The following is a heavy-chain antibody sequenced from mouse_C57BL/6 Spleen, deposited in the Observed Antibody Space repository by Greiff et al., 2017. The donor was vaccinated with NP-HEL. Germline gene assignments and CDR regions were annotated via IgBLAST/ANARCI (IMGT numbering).Heavy chain of an antibody. CDR1: GFTFSDYY. D-gene: IGHD1-1*01. CDR3: AREEGYGSPWYFDV. Sequence: EVKLMESEGGLVQPGSSMKLSCTASGFTFSDYYMAWVRQVPEKGLEWVANINYDGSSTYYLDSLKSRFIISRDNAKNILYLQMSSLKSEDTATYYCAREEGYGSPWYFDVWGTGTTVTVSS. J-gene: IGHJ1*03. V-gene: IGHV5-16*01. CDR2: INYDGSST.